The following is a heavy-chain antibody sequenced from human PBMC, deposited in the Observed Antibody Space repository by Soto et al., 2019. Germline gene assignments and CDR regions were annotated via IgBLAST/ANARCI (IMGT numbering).Heavy chain of an antibody. CDR3: ASPEVAGTILDRYFDF. CDR2: VKTKAISYTT. J-gene: IGHJ2*01. Sequence: GGSLRLSCAASGFVFSDHYMDLVRQAPGKGLEWVGRVKTKAISYTTQYAASVKGRFTVSRDDSRNSFYLQMNSLKTEDTAVYYCASPEVAGTILDRYFDFWGRGTLVTVSS. D-gene: IGHD2-15*01. CDR1: GFVFSDHY. V-gene: IGHV3-72*01.